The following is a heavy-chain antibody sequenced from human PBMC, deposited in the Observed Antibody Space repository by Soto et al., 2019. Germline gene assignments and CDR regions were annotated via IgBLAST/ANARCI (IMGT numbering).Heavy chain of an antibody. CDR2: IYYSGST. J-gene: IGHJ5*02. Sequence: SETLSLTCTVSGGSISSYYWSWIRQPPGKGLEWIGYIYYSGSTNYNPSLKSRVTISVDTSKNQFSLKLSSVTAADTAMYYCAGRRSSSGSTGWWPWTAWFDPWGQGTLVTFS. CDR1: GGSISSYY. D-gene: IGHD6-13*01. V-gene: IGHV4-59*08. CDR3: AGRRSSSGSTGWWPWTAWFDP.